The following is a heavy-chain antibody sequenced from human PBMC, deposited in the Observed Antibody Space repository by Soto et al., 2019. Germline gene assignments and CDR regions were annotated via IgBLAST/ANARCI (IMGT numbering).Heavy chain of an antibody. J-gene: IGHJ5*02. D-gene: IGHD3-9*01. CDR3: ARGLLLRYFDWLSRSNWFDP. CDR2: INPNSGGT. V-gene: IGHV1-2*04. CDR1: GYPFTGYY. Sequence: ASVKLSCKASGYPFTGYYIHWVRQAPGQGLEWMGWINPNSGGTNYAQKFQGWVTMTRDTSIGTAYMELSRLRSDDTAVYYCARGLLLRYFDWLSRSNWFDPWGQGTLVTVCS.